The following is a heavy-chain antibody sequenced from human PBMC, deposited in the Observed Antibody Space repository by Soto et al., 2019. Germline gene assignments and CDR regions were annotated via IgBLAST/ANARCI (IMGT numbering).Heavy chain of an antibody. D-gene: IGHD1-1*01. Sequence: TYTGSGGIPSRGGYFGCWIRQPPGKGLEWIGYMYHSGSTYYNPSLKSRVTISIDRSKNQFSLKLSSVTAADTAVYYHRDVHAYWGQGTLVPVSS. V-gene: IGHV4-30-2*01. CDR2: MYHSGST. CDR1: GGIPSRGGYF. J-gene: IGHJ4*01. CDR3: RDVHAY.